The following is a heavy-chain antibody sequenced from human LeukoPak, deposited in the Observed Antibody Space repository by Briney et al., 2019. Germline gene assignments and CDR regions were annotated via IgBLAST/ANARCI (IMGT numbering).Heavy chain of an antibody. CDR1: GFTFSSYW. CDR2: IKQDGSDK. CDR3: ARVRALSGYYKNWFDP. V-gene: IGHV3-7*01. D-gene: IGHD3-22*01. J-gene: IGHJ5*02. Sequence: GGSLTLSCSASGFTFSSYWMSWLRQATGKGLEELANIKQDGSDKYCVGSVKGRFTISRDNAKNSLYLQMNSLRAEDTAVYYCARVRALSGYYKNWFDPWGQGTLVTVSS.